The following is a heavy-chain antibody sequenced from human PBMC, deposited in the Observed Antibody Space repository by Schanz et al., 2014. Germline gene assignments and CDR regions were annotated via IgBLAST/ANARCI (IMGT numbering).Heavy chain of an antibody. V-gene: IGHV1-3*04. CDR1: EYSFTSYS. J-gene: IGHJ4*02. CDR2: INTGSGDT. Sequence: QVHLVQSGAEVKRPGASVKVSCKASEYSFTSYSMHWVRQAPGQRLEWMGWINTGSGDTKYSQNFQGRVTITRDTSASTAYMELSSLRSEDTAVYSCARGIGGYGANNYFDSWGQGTRVTVSS. D-gene: IGHD5-12*01. CDR3: ARGIGGYGANNYFDS.